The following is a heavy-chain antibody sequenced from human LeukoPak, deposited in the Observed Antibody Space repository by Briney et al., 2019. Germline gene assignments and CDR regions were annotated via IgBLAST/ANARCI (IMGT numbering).Heavy chain of an antibody. J-gene: IGHJ4*02. V-gene: IGHV3-72*01. CDR3: ARGTSRGTLATDCFDY. CDR2: TRNKANRYTT. CDR1: GFTFSDHY. D-gene: IGHD5-12*01. Sequence: GGSLRLSCAASGFTFSDHYMDWVRQAPGKGLEWVGRTRNKANRYTTEYSASVKGRCTVSRDDSKNSLYLQMDSLKTEDTAVYYCARGTSRGTLATDCFDYWGQGTLVTVSS.